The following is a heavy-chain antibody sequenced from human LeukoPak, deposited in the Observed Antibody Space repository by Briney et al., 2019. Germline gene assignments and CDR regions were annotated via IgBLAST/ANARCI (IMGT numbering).Heavy chain of an antibody. D-gene: IGHD6-19*01. CDR1: GGSFSGYY. CDR3: ARAYSSGWYSGRNWYFDL. Sequence: SETLSLTCAVYGGSFSGYYWSWTRQPAGKGLEWIGRIYTSGSTNYNPSLKSRVTMSVDTSKNQFSLKLSSVTAADTAVYYCARAYSSGWYSGRNWYFDLWGRGTLVTVPS. CDR2: IYTSGST. V-gene: IGHV4-59*10. J-gene: IGHJ2*01.